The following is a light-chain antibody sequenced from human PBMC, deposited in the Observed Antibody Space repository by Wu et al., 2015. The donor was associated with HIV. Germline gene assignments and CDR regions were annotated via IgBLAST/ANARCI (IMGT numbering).Light chain of an antibody. V-gene: IGKV3-20*01. CDR2: GAS. J-gene: IGKJ1*01. CDR1: QSVSSNY. CDR3: QHYGGSPLT. Sequence: EIVLTQSPGTLSVSPGERATLSCRASQSVSSNYLAWYQQKSGQAPRLLIYGASSRATGIPDRFSGSVSGTDFTLTISRLAPEDSAVYYCQHYGGSPLTFGQGPRWKSN.